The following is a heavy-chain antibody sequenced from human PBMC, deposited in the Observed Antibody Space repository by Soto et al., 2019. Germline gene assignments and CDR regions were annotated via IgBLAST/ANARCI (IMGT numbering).Heavy chain of an antibody. CDR3: AKDFYTVRLPGAPLPHYFDF. Sequence: QVQLVESGGGVVQPGGSLRLSCAASGFTFSNYDMHWVRQAPGEGLEWVAVLSFDGNNKNYADSVKGRFTISRDNSKNNLFLQMNSLRTEDTAVYFCAKDFYTVRLPGAPLPHYFDFWGPGTLVTVSS. J-gene: IGHJ4*02. CDR2: LSFDGNNK. CDR1: GFTFSNYD. D-gene: IGHD4-17*01. V-gene: IGHV3-30*18.